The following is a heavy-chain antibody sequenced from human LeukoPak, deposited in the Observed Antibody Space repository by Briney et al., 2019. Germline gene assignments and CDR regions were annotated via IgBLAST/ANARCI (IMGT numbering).Heavy chain of an antibody. CDR2: IYYSGST. Sequence: SETLSLTCTVSGGSISSYYWSWIRQPPGKGLEWLGYIYYSGSTNYNPSLKSRVTISVDTSKNQFSLKLSSVTAADTAVYYCASISADSGYDSALDYWGQGTLVTVSS. J-gene: IGHJ4*02. CDR3: ASISADSGYDSALDY. CDR1: GGSISSYY. D-gene: IGHD5-12*01. V-gene: IGHV4-59*08.